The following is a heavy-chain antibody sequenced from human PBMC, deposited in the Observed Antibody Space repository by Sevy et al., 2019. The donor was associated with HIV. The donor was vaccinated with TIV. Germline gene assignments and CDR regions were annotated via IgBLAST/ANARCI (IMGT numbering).Heavy chain of an antibody. CDR2: ISSSGSTI. D-gene: IGHD3-10*01. J-gene: IGHJ4*02. CDR3: ARTSLIKPLDY. V-gene: IGHV3-11*01. CDR1: GFTFSDYY. Sequence: GGSLRLSCAASGFTFSDYYMSWIRQAPGKGLEWVSYISSSGSTIYYADSVKGRFTISRDNAKNSLYLQMNSLRAEETAVYYCARTSLIKPLDYWGQGTLVTVSS.